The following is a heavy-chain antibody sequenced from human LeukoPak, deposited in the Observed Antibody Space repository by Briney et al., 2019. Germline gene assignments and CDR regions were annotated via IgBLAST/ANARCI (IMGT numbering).Heavy chain of an antibody. J-gene: IGHJ4*02. D-gene: IGHD4-17*01. CDR3: AKLPIPLEVTILDY. CDR2: IKQDGSEK. CDR1: GFTFSSYW. V-gene: IGHV3-7*01. Sequence: GGSLRLSCAASGFTFSSYWMSWVRQAPGKGLEWVANIKQDGSEKYYVDSVKGRFTISRDNAKNSLYLQMNSLRAEDTAVYYCAKLPIPLEVTILDYWGQGTLVTVSS.